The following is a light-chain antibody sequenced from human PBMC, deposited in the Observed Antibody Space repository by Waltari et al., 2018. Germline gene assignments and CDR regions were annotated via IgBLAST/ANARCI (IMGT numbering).Light chain of an antibody. CDR2: DVS. CDR3: SSYTTTSSWV. CDR1: SGDIGNYKF. J-gene: IGLJ3*02. Sequence: QSALTQPASVSGSPGQSITISCTGTSGDIGNYKFVSWYQQEPGRAPKLIVYDVSQRPSGVSIRFSGSKSGNTASLTISGLQAEDEADYYCSSYTTTSSWVFGGGTKLTVL. V-gene: IGLV2-14*01.